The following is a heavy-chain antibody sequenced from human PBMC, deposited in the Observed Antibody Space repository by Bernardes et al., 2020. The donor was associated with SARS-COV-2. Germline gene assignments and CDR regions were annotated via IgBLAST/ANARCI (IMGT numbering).Heavy chain of an antibody. J-gene: IGHJ4*02. CDR2: ISSDGDNK. V-gene: IGHV3-64D*06. CDR1: GFTFSSYS. Sequence: GGSLRLSCSASGFTFSSYSMHWVRQAPGKGLEYVSGISSDGDNKQYADSVEDRFTISRDNSKDTLYLQLTSLRLEDTAVYYCVKADYKFFWPSSGWGGHFFDTSGLRSLLAVSS. D-gene: IGHD6-19*01. CDR3: VKADYKFFWPSSGWGGHFFDT.